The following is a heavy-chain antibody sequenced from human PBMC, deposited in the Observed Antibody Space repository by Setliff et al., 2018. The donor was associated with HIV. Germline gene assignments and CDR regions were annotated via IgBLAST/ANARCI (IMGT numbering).Heavy chain of an antibody. D-gene: IGHD3-10*01. CDR1: GGTFRKYS. J-gene: IGHJ6*03. V-gene: IGHV1-69*13. CDR3: AKIYDSGSDHYYNMDV. Sequence: SVKVSCKASGGTFRKYSISWVRQAPGQGLEWMGGVIPIFGSTTYAQKFQDRVTITADESKDTVEMELSSLTSEDTAVYYCAKIYDSGSDHYYNMDVWGKGTTVTVSS. CDR2: VIPIFGST.